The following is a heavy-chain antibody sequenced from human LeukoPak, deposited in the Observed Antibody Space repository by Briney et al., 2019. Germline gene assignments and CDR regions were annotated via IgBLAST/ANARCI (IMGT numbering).Heavy chain of an antibody. D-gene: IGHD6-6*01. J-gene: IGHJ4*02. CDR1: GFTLNSYW. CDR2: IKQDGSEK. CDR3: ASGSDSSSSAFDY. V-gene: IGHV3-7*01. Sequence: PGGSLRLSCAASGFTLNSYWMTWVRQAPGKGLEWVANIKQDGSEKYYVDSVKGRFTISRDNAKNSLYLQMNSLRAEDTAVYYCASGSDSSSSAFDYWGQGTLVTVSS.